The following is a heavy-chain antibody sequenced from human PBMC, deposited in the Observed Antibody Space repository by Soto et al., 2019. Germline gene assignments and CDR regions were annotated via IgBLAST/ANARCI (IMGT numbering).Heavy chain of an antibody. J-gene: IGHJ4*02. D-gene: IGHD6-19*01. CDR3: ARVIGAWYYFDY. Sequence: QVQLVQSGAEVKKPGASVKVSCKASGYTFTSYAMHWVRQAPGQRLEWMGWINDGNGNTKYSQKFQGRVTITRDTSASTAYMELSSLRSEDTAVYYCARVIGAWYYFDYWGQGTLATLSS. V-gene: IGHV1-3*01. CDR1: GYTFTSYA. CDR2: INDGNGNT.